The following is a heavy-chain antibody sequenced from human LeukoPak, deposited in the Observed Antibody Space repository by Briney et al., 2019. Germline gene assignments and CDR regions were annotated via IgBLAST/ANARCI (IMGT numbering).Heavy chain of an antibody. CDR1: GFTFSSYE. J-gene: IGHJ4*02. CDR3: ARDQGGGSTDYYFDY. V-gene: IGHV3-48*03. CDR2: ISSSGSTI. Sequence: GGSLRLSCAASGFTFSSYEMNWVRQAPGKGLEWVSYISSSGSTIYYADSVKGRFTISRDNAKNSLYLQMNSLRAEDTAVYYCARDQGGGSTDYYFDYWGQGTLVTVYS. D-gene: IGHD3-10*01.